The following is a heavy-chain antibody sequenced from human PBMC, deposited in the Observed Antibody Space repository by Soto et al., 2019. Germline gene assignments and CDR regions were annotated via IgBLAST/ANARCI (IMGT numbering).Heavy chain of an antibody. CDR2: IYYSGST. CDR1: GGSISSGGYY. Sequence: SETLSLTCTVSGGSISSGGYYWSWSRQHPGKGLEWIGYIYYSGSTYYNPSLKSRVTISVDTSKNQFSLKLSSVTAADTAVYYCARDIVPPEMDDYVWGSYPPWGFDPWGQGTLVTVSS. CDR3: ARDIVPPEMDDYVWGSYPPWGFDP. J-gene: IGHJ5*02. V-gene: IGHV4-31*03. D-gene: IGHD3-16*02.